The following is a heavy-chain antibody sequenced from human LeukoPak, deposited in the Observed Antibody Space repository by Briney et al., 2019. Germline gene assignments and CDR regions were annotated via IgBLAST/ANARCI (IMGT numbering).Heavy chain of an antibody. CDR2: INHSGST. Sequence: SETLSLTCAVYGGSFSGYYWSWIRQPPGKGLEWIGEINHSGSTNYYPSVKSRVTISVDTSKNQFSLKLSSVTAADTAVYYCASRHNVYDSSGPLDYWGQGTLVTVSS. D-gene: IGHD3-22*01. V-gene: IGHV4-34*01. J-gene: IGHJ4*02. CDR3: ASRHNVYDSSGPLDY. CDR1: GGSFSGYY.